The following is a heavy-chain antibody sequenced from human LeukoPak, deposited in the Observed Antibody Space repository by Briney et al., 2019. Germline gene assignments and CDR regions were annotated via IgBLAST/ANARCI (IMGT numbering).Heavy chain of an antibody. Sequence: GGSLRLSCAASGFTFSSYAMSWVRQAPGKGLEWVSAISGSGGSTYYADSVKGRFTISRDNAKNSLYLQMNSLRAEDTAVYYCARDYGGSSPFDYWGQGTLVTVPS. J-gene: IGHJ4*02. D-gene: IGHD4-23*01. CDR2: ISGSGGST. V-gene: IGHV3-23*01. CDR1: GFTFSSYA. CDR3: ARDYGGSSPFDY.